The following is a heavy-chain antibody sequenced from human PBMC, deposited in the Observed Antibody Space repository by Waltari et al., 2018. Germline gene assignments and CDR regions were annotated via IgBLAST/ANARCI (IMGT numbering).Heavy chain of an antibody. V-gene: IGHV4-34*02. D-gene: IGHD3-3*01. CDR2: INDSGRT. CDR1: GGSLSGYH. J-gene: IGHJ6*03. Sequence: QVQLQQWGAGLLKPSETLSLTCDVSGGSLSGYHWTWIRQPPGKGLEWIGEINDSGRTTYNPALESRVTVSIDTANNQFSRRGRSVTAADTAVYYCARVFGYYYYYMDVWGKGTTVTISS. CDR3: ARVFGYYYYYMDV.